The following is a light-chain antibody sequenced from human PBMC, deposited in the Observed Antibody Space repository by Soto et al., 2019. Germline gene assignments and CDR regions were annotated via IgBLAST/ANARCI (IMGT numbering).Light chain of an antibody. CDR1: LSVSSD. J-gene: IGKJ4*01. Sequence: EIVMTQSPATLSLSPGERATLSCRASLSVSSDLAWYRQKPGQAPRLLIYRAFTRATGIPARFSGSGFGTDFTLTISSLQSEDFAVYYCQQYNNWPLTVGGGTKVDIK. V-gene: IGKV3-15*01. CDR2: RAF. CDR3: QQYNNWPLT.